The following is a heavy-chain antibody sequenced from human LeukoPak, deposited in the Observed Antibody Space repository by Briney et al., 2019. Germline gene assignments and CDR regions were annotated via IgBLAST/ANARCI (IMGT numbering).Heavy chain of an antibody. J-gene: IGHJ5*02. Sequence: GGSLRLSCAASGFTVSSNYVGWVRQAPGKGLEWVSVIYRDGSTYYADSVRGRFTISRDNSKNTLYLQMNNLRVEDTAVYYCARVMTAITNWFDPWGQGTLVTVSS. CDR1: GFTVSSNY. V-gene: IGHV3-66*01. CDR3: ARVMTAITNWFDP. D-gene: IGHD2-21*02. CDR2: IYRDGST.